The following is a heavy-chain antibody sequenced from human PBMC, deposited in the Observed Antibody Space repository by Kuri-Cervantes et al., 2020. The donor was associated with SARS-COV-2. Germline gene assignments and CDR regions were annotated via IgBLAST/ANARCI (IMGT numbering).Heavy chain of an antibody. Sequence: ETLSLTCAASGFTFSTYSMNWVRQAPGKGLEWVSYISSGSSTIYYADSVKGRFTISRDSARNSLYLQMNSLRAEDTAVYYCARDPHITLIRGAYFDLWGRGTLVTVSS. J-gene: IGHJ2*01. CDR3: ARDPHITLIRGAYFDL. D-gene: IGHD3-10*01. CDR1: GFTFSTYS. V-gene: IGHV3-48*01. CDR2: ISSGSSTI.